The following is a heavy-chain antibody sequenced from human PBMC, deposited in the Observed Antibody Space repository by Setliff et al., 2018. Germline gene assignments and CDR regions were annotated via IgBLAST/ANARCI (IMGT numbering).Heavy chain of an antibody. CDR1: GYSFSNFW. D-gene: IGHD1-26*01. J-gene: IGHJ4*02. V-gene: IGHV5-51*01. CDR2: IYPGDAHT. CDR3: SRSRVGCTYSVYFDY. Sequence: GASQKSHSKGSGYSFSNFWIGCVRQIPGKGLERMGIIYPGDAHTRYSPFFQGQVTMSADKSIKAAYLQCSNLKASDTAIYYWSRSRVGCTYSVYFDYWGQGALVTVSS.